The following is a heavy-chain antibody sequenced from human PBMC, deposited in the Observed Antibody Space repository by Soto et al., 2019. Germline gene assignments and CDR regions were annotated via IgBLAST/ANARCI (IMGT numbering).Heavy chain of an antibody. D-gene: IGHD6-19*01. J-gene: IGHJ4*02. CDR1: GGSFSGYY. CDR2: INHSGST. V-gene: IGHV4-34*01. CDR3: ARVGSGWYRGRYCFDY. Sequence: PSETLSLTCAVYGGSFSGYYWSWIRQPPGKGLEWIGEINHSGSTNYNPSLKSRVTISVDTSKNQFSLKLSSVTAADTAVYYCARVGSGWYRGRYCFDYWGQGTLVTVSS.